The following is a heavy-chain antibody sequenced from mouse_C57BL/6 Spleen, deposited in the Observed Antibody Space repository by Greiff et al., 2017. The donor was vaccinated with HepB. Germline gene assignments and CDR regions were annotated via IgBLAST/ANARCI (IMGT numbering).Heavy chain of an antibody. CDR3: ANVVAKYYYAMDY. J-gene: IGHJ4*01. D-gene: IGHD1-1*01. CDR1: GFTFSDYG. V-gene: IGHV5-17*01. Sequence: EVKLMESGGGLVKPGGSLKLSCAASGFTFSDYGMHWVRQAPEKGLEWVAYISSGSSTIYYADTVKGRFTISRDNAKNTLFLQMTSLRSEDTAMYYCANVVAKYYYAMDYWGQGTSVTVSS. CDR2: ISSGSSTI.